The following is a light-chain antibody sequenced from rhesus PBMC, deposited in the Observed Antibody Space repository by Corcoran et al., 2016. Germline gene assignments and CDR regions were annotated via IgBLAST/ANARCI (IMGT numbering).Light chain of an antibody. CDR3: QQHDNSPLT. V-gene: IGKV1-69*01. J-gene: IGKJ4*01. CDR1: QGISNW. Sequence: DIQMTQSPSSLSASVGDRVTITCRASQGISNWLAWYQQKPGKAPNLLIYRASNLETGVPSRFSGSGAGTDFALTSSSLQPEDIATYDCQQHDNSPLTFGGGTKVEIK. CDR2: RAS.